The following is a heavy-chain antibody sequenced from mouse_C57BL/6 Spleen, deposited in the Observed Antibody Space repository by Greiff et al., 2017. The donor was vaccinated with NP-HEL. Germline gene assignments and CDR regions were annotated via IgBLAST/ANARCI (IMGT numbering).Heavy chain of an antibody. V-gene: IGHV1-53*01. CDR2: INPSNGGT. J-gene: IGHJ3*01. Sequence: VQLQQPGTELVKPGASVKLSCKASGYTFTSYWMHWVKQRPGQGLEWIGNINPSNGGTNYNEKFKSKATLTVVKSSSTAYMQLSSLTSEDSAVYYCAREGGYDAEFAYWGQGTLVTVSA. D-gene: IGHD2-2*01. CDR1: GYTFTSYW. CDR3: AREGGYDAEFAY.